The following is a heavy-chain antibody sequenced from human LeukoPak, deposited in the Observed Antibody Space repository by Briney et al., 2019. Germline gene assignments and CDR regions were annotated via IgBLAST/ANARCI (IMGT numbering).Heavy chain of an antibody. V-gene: IGHV4-39*07. D-gene: IGHD2-8*01. CDR3: ARLSNGNPGDY. J-gene: IGHJ4*02. CDR2: MYYTGIT. Sequence: SETLSLTCTVSDASISNPSYHWGWIRQPPGKGLEWIGSMYYTGITFYNPSLKSRVTISLDTSKNQFSLKLNSVTAADTAVYYCARLSNGNPGDYWGQGTLVTVSS. CDR1: DASISNPSYH.